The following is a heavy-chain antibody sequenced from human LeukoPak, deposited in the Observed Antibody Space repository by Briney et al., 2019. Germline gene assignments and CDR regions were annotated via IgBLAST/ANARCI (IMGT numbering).Heavy chain of an antibody. CDR2: MSNSGST. V-gene: IGHV4-59*01. CDR3: ARGSIASRRTFAY. Sequence: SETLSLTCTVSGGSISSYYWSWIRQPPGKGLEWIGYMSNSGSTDYNPSLESRVTISLDTSKNQFSLKLSSVTAADTAVYFCARGSIASRRTFAYWGQGTLVTVSS. J-gene: IGHJ4*02. CDR1: GGSISSYY. D-gene: IGHD6-6*01.